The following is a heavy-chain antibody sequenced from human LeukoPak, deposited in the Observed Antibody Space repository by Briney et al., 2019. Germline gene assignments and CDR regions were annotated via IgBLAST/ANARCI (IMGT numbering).Heavy chain of an antibody. CDR3: ARILLWFGELSWAFDI. J-gene: IGHJ3*02. D-gene: IGHD3-10*01. Sequence: GGSLRLSCAASGFTVSSNYMSWVRQAPGKGLEWVSVIYSGGSTYYADSVKGRFTISRDNSKNTLYLQMNSLRAEDTAVYYCARILLWFGELSWAFDIWGRGTMVTVSS. V-gene: IGHV3-53*01. CDR2: IYSGGST. CDR1: GFTVSSNY.